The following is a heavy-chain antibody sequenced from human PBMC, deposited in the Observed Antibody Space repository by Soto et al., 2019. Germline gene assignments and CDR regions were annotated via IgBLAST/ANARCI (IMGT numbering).Heavy chain of an antibody. Sequence: QVQLQESGPGLVKPSETLSLTCTVSGGSISSYYWSWIRQPPGKGLEWLGYIYYSGSTNYNPSLKSRVTFSVDTSKNQFSLKLSSLTAADTAVYYCARRGVPAAMGDAFDIWGQGTMVTVSS. V-gene: IGHV4-59*08. D-gene: IGHD2-2*01. CDR1: GGSISSYY. CDR2: IYYSGST. CDR3: ARRGVPAAMGDAFDI. J-gene: IGHJ3*02.